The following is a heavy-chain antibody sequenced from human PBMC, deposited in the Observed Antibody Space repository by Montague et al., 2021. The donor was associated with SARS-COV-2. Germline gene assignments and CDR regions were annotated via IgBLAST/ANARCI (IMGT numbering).Heavy chain of an antibody. J-gene: IGHJ4*02. D-gene: IGHD2/OR15-2a*01. CDR1: GTSIGSGGYY. Sequence: TLSLTCTVSGTSIGSGGYYWTWIRQHPGKGLECIGYIFHTGRAYYNPSLETRVNISVDTSNNLFTLRLSSVTAADTAMYFCARVRLFYYLDYWGQGTLVTVSS. V-gene: IGHV4-31*03. CDR2: IFHTGRA. CDR3: ARVRLFYYLDY.